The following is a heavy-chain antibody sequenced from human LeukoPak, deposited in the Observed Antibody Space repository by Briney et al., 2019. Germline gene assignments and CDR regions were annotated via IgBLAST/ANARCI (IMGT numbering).Heavy chain of an antibody. CDR2: IKQDGSEK. D-gene: IGHD6-19*01. Sequence: PGRTLRLSCAASGFTFSSFRMSWVRLPPGKGLEWVANIKQDGSEKYYVHSVKGRFTISRDNAKKSLYLQMNSLRAEDTAVYYCARDEEQLNIWGQGTMPIVSS. CDR1: GFTFSSFR. J-gene: IGHJ3*02. V-gene: IGHV3-7*04. CDR3: ARDEEQLNI.